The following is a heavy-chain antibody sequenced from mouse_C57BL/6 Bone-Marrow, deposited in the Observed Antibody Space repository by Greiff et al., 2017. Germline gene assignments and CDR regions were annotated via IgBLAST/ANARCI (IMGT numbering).Heavy chain of an antibody. D-gene: IGHD2-3*01. V-gene: IGHV5-4*03. CDR1: GFTFSSYA. Sequence: EVMLVESGGGLVKPGGSLKLSCAASGFTFSSYAMSWVRQTPEKRLEWVATISDGGSYTYYPDNVKGRFTISRDNAKNNLYLQMSHLKSEDAAMYYCARVDGYCRGYYAMDYWGQGTSVTVSS. J-gene: IGHJ4*01. CDR3: ARVDGYCRGYYAMDY. CDR2: ISDGGSYT.